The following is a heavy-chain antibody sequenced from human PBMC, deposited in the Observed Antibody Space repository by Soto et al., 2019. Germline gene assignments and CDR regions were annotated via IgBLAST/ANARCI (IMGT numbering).Heavy chain of an antibody. J-gene: IGHJ3*02. Sequence: EVQLLESGGGLVQPGGSLRLSCAASGFTFSSYAMSWVRQAPGKGLEWVSAISGSGGSTYYADSVKGRFTISRDNSKTALYLQMNSLRAEDTAVYYCAKDAVVVAATWGAFDIWGQGTMVTVSS. CDR2: ISGSGGST. V-gene: IGHV3-23*01. D-gene: IGHD2-15*01. CDR1: GFTFSSYA. CDR3: AKDAVVVAATWGAFDI.